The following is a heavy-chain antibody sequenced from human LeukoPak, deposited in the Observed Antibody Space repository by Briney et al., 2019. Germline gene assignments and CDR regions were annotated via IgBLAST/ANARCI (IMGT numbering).Heavy chain of an antibody. CDR3: AGEEVPAAIPVFGY. CDR2: INPNSGGT. J-gene: IGHJ4*02. CDR1: GYTFTGYY. Sequence: ASVKASCKASGYTFTGYYMNWVRQAPGQGLEWMGWINPNSGGTNYAQKFQGRVTMTRDTSISTAYMELSRLRSDDTAVYYCAGEEVPAAIPVFGYWGQGTLVTVSS. D-gene: IGHD2-2*02. V-gene: IGHV1-2*02.